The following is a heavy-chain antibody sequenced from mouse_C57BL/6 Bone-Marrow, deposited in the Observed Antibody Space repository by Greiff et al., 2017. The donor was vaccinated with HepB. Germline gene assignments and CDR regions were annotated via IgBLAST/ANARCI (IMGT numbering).Heavy chain of an antibody. CDR2: INPSTGGT. V-gene: IGHV1-42*01. CDR1: GYSFTGYY. D-gene: IGHD1-1*01. Sequence: VQLQQSGPELVKPGASVKISCKASGYSFTGYYMNWVKQSPEKSLEWIGEINPSTGGTTYNQKFKAKATLTVDKSSSTAYMQLKSLTSEDSAVYYCAGGVSSYGSSRYYFDYWGQGTTLTVSS. J-gene: IGHJ2*01. CDR3: AGGVSSYGSSRYYFDY.